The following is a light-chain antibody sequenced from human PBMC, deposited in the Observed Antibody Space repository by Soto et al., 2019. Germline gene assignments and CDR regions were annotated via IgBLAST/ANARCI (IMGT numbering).Light chain of an antibody. J-gene: IGKJ1*01. CDR3: QQYNSYSPT. CDR1: QSISVW. Sequence: DIQMTQSPSTLSASVGDRVTITCRASQSISVWLAWYQQKAGKAPNLLIYKVSRLESGVPSRFSGSGSETEFTLTISGLQPGDSATYYCQQYNSYSPTFGQGTKVEVK. V-gene: IGKV1-5*03. CDR2: KVS.